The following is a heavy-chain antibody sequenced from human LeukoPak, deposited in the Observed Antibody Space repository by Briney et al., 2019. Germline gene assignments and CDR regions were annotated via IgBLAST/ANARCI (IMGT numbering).Heavy chain of an antibody. V-gene: IGHV1-24*01. D-gene: IGHD1-26*01. CDR2: FDPEDGET. CDR3: ATDSTRSRDYYYYGMDV. J-gene: IGHJ6*02. Sequence: ASVKVSCKVSGYTLTELSMLWVRQAPGKGLEWMGGFDPEDGETIYAQKFQGRVTMTEDTSTDTAYMELSSLRSEDTAVYYCATDSTRSRDYYYYGMDVWGQGTTVTVSS. CDR1: GYTLTELS.